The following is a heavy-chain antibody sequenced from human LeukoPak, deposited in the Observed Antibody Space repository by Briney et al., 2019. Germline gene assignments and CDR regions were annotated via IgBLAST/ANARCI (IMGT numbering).Heavy chain of an antibody. CDR2: INPNSGGT. V-gene: IGHV1-2*02. CDR3: ARSVLLWFGELPYGY. Sequence: ASVKVSCKASGYTFTGYYMHWVRQAPGQGLEWMGWINPNSGGTNYAQKFQGRVTMTRDTSISTAYMELSRLRSDDTAVYYCARSVLLWFGELPYGYWGQGTLVTVSS. D-gene: IGHD3-10*01. J-gene: IGHJ4*02. CDR1: GYTFTGYY.